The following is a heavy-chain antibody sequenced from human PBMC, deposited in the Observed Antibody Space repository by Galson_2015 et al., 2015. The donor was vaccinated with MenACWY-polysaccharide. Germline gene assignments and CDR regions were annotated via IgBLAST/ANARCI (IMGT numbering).Heavy chain of an antibody. CDR1: GGSVTSSNHY. CDR2: IYYSGTT. CDR3: ARLTPTFSSGWRINWFDP. D-gene: IGHD6-25*01. J-gene: IGHJ5*02. V-gene: IGHV4-61*01. Sequence: SETLSLTCSVSGGSVTSSNHYWSWIRQPPGKGLEWIGYIYYSGTTKYNPSLKSRVTISVDTSKNLFSLKVTSVTAADTAVYYCARLTPTFSSGWRINWFDPWGQGSLVSVSS.